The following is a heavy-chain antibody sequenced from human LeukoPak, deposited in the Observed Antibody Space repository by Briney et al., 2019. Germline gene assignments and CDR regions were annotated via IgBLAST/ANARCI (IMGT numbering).Heavy chain of an antibody. CDR2: IYWDDDK. CDR1: GFSLSTSGVG. CDR3: AHSATTVVPAAMSGASFDY. J-gene: IGHJ4*02. V-gene: IGHV2-5*02. D-gene: IGHD2-2*01. Sequence: SGPTLVHPTQTLTLTCTFSGFSLSTSGVGVGWIRQPPGKALEWLALIYWDDDKRYSPSLKSRLTITKDTSKNQVVLTMTNMHPVDTATYYCAHSATTVVPAAMSGASFDYWGQGTLVTVSS.